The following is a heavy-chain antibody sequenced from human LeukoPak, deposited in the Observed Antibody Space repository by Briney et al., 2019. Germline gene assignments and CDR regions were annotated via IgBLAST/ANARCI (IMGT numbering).Heavy chain of an antibody. Sequence: GEPLKISCNGSGYSFTCYWIGCVSQMPGKRLEWMGIIYPGDSDTRYSPSFQGQVTISPDKSISTAYLQWSSLKASDTAMYYCATNTMFRGIHAFDIWGQGTMVTVSS. D-gene: IGHD3-10*01. J-gene: IGHJ3*02. V-gene: IGHV5-51*01. CDR2: IYPGDSDT. CDR1: GYSFTCYW. CDR3: ATNTMFRGIHAFDI.